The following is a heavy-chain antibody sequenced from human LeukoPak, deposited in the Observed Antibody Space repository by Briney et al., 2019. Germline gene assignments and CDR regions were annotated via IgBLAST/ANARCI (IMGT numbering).Heavy chain of an antibody. Sequence: ESLKISCKSSGYSFTSYWIGWVRQMPGKGLEWMGIINHGDSDTRYSPSFQGQVTISVDKSISTAYLQWSSLEAPDTAMYFCATVPRIPAVGNTEYFRHWGQGTLVTVSS. CDR2: INHGDSDT. V-gene: IGHV5-51*01. CDR1: GYSFTSYW. CDR3: ATVPRIPAVGNTEYFRH. J-gene: IGHJ1*01. D-gene: IGHD6-13*01.